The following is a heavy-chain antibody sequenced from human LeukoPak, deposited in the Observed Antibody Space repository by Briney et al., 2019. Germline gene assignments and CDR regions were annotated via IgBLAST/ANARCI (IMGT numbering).Heavy chain of an antibody. CDR1: GFTFSDYY. J-gene: IGHJ4*02. Sequence: PGGSLRLSCAASGFTFSDYYMSWIRQAPGKGLEWVSYISSSGSTIYFTDSVKGRFTISRDNAKNSLYLQMNSLRAEDTAVYYCARTRYSYGLSYFDYWGQGTLVTVSS. CDR2: ISSSGSTI. D-gene: IGHD5-18*01. CDR3: ARTRYSYGLSYFDY. V-gene: IGHV3-11*01.